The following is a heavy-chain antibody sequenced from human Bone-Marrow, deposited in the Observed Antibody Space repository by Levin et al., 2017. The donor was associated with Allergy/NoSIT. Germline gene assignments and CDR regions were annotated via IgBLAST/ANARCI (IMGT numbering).Heavy chain of an antibody. CDR1: GFTFDDYA. CDR3: AKASGSSGWYVDY. CDR2: ISWNSGSI. J-gene: IGHJ4*02. D-gene: IGHD6-19*01. Sequence: SLKISCAASGFTFDDYAMHWVRQAPGKGLEWVSGISWNSGSIGYADSVKGRFTISRDNAKNSLYLQMNSLRAEDTALYYCAKASGSSGWYVDYWGQGTLVTVAS. V-gene: IGHV3-9*01.